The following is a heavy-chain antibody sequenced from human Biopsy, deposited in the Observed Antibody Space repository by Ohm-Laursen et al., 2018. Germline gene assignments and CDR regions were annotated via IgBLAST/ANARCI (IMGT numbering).Heavy chain of an antibody. J-gene: IGHJ5*02. CDR1: GYSFSTYD. CDR2: MIPSSGKT. CDR3: ARGYSRRVSIFEASIYWFDT. V-gene: IGHV1-8*01. Sequence: ASVKVSCKASGYSFSTYDVNWARQARGQGLEWMGWMIPSSGKTGYAQRFQGGVTLTMNTSISTAYMELSGLRSEDTAVYFCARGYSRRVSIFEASIYWFDTWGQGTLVTVSS. D-gene: IGHD6-6*01.